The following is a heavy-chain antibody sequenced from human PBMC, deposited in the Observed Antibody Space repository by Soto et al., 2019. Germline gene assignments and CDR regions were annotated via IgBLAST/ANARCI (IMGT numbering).Heavy chain of an antibody. D-gene: IGHD3-16*01. CDR1: GFSVGDNY. Sequence: QVQLVESGGGLVEPGGSLRLSCAASGFSVGDNYMTWIRQAPGKGLKWLSYSSSSGGYTNYADSVKGRFTISRDNAKNSLYLQMDSLRVEDTAVYFCARSSGRRHVFTFDYGLDVWGQGTTVTVSS. CDR2: SSSSGGYT. CDR3: ARSSGRRHVFTFDYGLDV. J-gene: IGHJ6*02. V-gene: IGHV3-11*06.